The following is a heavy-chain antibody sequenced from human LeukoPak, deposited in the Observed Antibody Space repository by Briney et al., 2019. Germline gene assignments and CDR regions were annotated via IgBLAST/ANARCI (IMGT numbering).Heavy chain of an antibody. CDR3: ARDSCSSTSCRKKFDN. CDR1: GDSISSANYY. J-gene: IGHJ4*02. CDR2: IYFSGST. D-gene: IGHD2-2*01. Sequence: NPSETLSLTCTVSGDSISSANYYWGWVRQPPGKGREWIGCIYFSGSTYYNRSLKGRFAIYVWTAKVQFSLKLSSVTAADTAVYYCARDSCSSTSCRKKFDNWSQGTLVTVSS. V-gene: IGHV4-39*07.